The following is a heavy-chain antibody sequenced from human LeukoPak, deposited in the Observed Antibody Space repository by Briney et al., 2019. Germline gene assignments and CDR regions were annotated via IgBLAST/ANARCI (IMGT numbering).Heavy chain of an antibody. Sequence: PSETLSLTCAVYGGSFSGYYWSWIRQPPGKGLEWIGEINHSGSTNYNPSLKSRVTISVDTSKNQFSLKLSSVTAADTAVYYCARSWLGYYDSSGYRLQRGAFDIWGQGTMVTVSS. CDR2: INHSGST. J-gene: IGHJ3*02. CDR3: ARSWLGYYDSSGYRLQRGAFDI. CDR1: GGSFSGYY. D-gene: IGHD3-22*01. V-gene: IGHV4-34*01.